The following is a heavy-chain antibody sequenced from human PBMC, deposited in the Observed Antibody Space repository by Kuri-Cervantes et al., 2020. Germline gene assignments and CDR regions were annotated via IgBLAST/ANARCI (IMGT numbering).Heavy chain of an antibody. CDR1: GFTFSSYG. CDR2: IWYDGSNK. V-gene: IGHV3-33*01. J-gene: IGHJ6*02. CDR3: ARDANVYYYYGMDV. Sequence: GGSLRLSCAASGFTFSSYGMHWVRQAPGKGLEWVADIWYDGSNKYYADSVKGRFTISRDNSKNTLYLQMNSLRAEDTAVYYCARDANVYYYYGMDVWGQGTTVTVSS.